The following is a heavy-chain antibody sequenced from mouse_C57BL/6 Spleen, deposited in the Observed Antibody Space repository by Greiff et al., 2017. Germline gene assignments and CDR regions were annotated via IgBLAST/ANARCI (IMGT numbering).Heavy chain of an antibody. CDR1: GFNIKDYY. J-gene: IGHJ3*01. CDR2: IDPEDGET. V-gene: IGHV14-2*01. Sequence: VQLQQSGAELVKPGASVKLSCTASGFNIKDYYMHWVKQRTEQGLEWIGRIDPEDGETKYAPKFQGKATLTADTSSNTAYLQLSSLTSEDTAVYYCARTSSGPFAYWGQGTLVTVSA. CDR3: ARTSSGPFAY. D-gene: IGHD3-2*02.